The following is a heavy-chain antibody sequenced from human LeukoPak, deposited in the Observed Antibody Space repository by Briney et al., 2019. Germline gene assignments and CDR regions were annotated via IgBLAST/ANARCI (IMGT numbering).Heavy chain of an antibody. Sequence: SETLSLTCTVSGGSITTTSYYWGWIRQPPGKGLEWIGSIYFSGSTYYNPSLNSRVTISPDTSKNQFSLKLSSVTAADTAVYYCARGYYGSGSYYRDWGQGTLVTVSS. CDR2: IYFSGST. CDR3: ARGYYGSGSYYRD. V-gene: IGHV4-39*07. J-gene: IGHJ4*02. CDR1: GGSITTTSYY. D-gene: IGHD3-10*01.